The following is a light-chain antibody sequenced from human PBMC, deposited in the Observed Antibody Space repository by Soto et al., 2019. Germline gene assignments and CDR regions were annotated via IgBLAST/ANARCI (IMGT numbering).Light chain of an antibody. CDR2: EVS. J-gene: IGLJ3*02. CDR3: SSHTSSSKV. V-gene: IGLV2-14*01. Sequence: QSVLTQPASVSGSPGQSITISCTGTSTDVGGYNYVSWYQQHPGKAPKLMIYEVSNRPSGVSNRFSGSKSGNTASLTISGLQAEDEADYYCSSHTSSSKVFGGGTKLTVL. CDR1: STDVGGYNY.